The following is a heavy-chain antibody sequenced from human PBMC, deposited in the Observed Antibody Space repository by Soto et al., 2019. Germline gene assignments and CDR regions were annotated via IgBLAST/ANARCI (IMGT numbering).Heavy chain of an antibody. Sequence: SETLSLTWAVAGDSIGGRCCCGLIQQPPGKGLESIGSIYHSGSTHYNPSLKSRVTISVDTSKNQFSLKLSSVTAANTAVYSCASLYGSSWALAYWGQGTLVTVS. D-gene: IGHD6-13*01. V-gene: IGHV4-38-2*01. CDR3: ASLYGSSWALAY. J-gene: IGHJ4*02. CDR1: GDSIGGRCC. CDR2: IYHSGST.